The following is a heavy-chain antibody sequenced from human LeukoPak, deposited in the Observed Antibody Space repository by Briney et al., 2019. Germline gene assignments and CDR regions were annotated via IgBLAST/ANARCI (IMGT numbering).Heavy chain of an antibody. J-gene: IGHJ4*02. Sequence: PSETLSLTCTVSGGSISSYYWSWIRQPPGKGLEWIGYIYYSGSTNYNPSLKSRVTISVDTSKNQFSLKLSSVTAADTAVYYCARGVVGPPNGGIDYWGQGTLVTVSS. CDR2: IYYSGST. CDR1: GGSISSYY. V-gene: IGHV4-59*08. D-gene: IGHD1-26*01. CDR3: ARGVVGPPNGGIDY.